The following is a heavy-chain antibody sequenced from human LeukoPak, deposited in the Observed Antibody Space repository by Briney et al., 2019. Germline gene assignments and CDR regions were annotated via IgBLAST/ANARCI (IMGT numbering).Heavy chain of an antibody. V-gene: IGHV3-53*01. CDR3: ARASSAWDYYFDY. J-gene: IGHJ4*02. CDR2: IYAGGST. CDR1: GFTVSSNY. Sequence: GGSLRLSCAASGFTVSSNYMSWVRQALGKGLEWVSVIYAGGSTYYTDSVKGRFTISRDNSKNTLYLQMNSLRAEDTAVYYCARASSAWDYYFDYWGQGTLVTVSS. D-gene: IGHD6-19*01.